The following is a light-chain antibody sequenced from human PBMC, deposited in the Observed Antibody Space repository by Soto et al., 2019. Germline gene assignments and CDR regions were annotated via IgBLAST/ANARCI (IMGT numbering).Light chain of an antibody. V-gene: IGLV2-14*01. CDR2: DVS. CDR3: TSFTASSPPYV. CDR1: SRDVGGYNY. J-gene: IGLJ1*01. Sequence: QSALTQPASVSGSPGQSITISCTGTSRDVGGYNYVSWYQQYPGKAPKLMIYDVSNRPSGASNRFSGSKSGDTASLTISGLQAEDEADYFCTSFTASSPPYVFGTGTKLTVL.